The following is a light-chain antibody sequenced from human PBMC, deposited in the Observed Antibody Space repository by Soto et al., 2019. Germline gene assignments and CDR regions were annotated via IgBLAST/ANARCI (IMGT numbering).Light chain of an antibody. CDR1: QSVSSY. J-gene: IGKJ3*01. Sequence: EIVLTQSPDTLSLSPGERATLSCRASQSVSSYLAWYQQKPGQAPRLLIYDASNRATGIPARFSGSGSGTDFTLTISSLEPEDFAVYYCQQRSNWPGTFGPGTKVD. V-gene: IGKV3-11*01. CDR3: QQRSNWPGT. CDR2: DAS.